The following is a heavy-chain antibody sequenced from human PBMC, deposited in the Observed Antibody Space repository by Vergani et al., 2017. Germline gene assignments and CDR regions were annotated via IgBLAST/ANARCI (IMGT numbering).Heavy chain of an antibody. CDR2: ISGSGGST. Sequence: EVQLVESGGGLVKPGGSLRLSCAASGFTFSSYAMSWVRQAPGKGLEWVSAISGSGGSTYYADSVKGRFTISRDNSKNTLYLQMNSLRAEDTAVYYCAKRVGGYYDSSGHIDYWGQGTLVTVSS. J-gene: IGHJ4*02. CDR3: AKRVGGYYDSSGHIDY. V-gene: IGHV3-23*04. CDR1: GFTFSSYA. D-gene: IGHD3-22*01.